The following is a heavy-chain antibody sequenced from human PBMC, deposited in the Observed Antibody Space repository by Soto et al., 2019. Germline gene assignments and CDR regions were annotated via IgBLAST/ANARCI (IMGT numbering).Heavy chain of an antibody. J-gene: IGHJ6*02. CDR2: ISSSSSYI. CDR3: ARGRYGYCSSTSCYPSSHYYYYGMDV. V-gene: IGHV3-21*01. D-gene: IGHD2-2*03. CDR1: GFTFSSYS. Sequence: GGSLRLSCAASGFTFSSYSMNWVRQAPGKGLEWVSSISSSSSYIYYADSVKGRFTISRDNAKNSLYLQMNSLRAEDTAVYYCARGRYGYCSSTSCYPSSHYYYYGMDVWGQETTVTVSS.